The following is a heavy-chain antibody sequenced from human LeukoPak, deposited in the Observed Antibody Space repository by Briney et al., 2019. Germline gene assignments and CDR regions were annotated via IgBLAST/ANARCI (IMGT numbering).Heavy chain of an antibody. D-gene: IGHD5-24*01. Sequence: SQTLSLTCALSGDIFSSNSAAWNWIRQSPSRGLEWLGRTYYRSKWYNDYAVSVKSRITINPDTSKNQFSLQLNSVTPEDTAVYYCARGGRRDGYNYYFDYWGQGTLVTVSS. CDR2: TYYRSKWYN. CDR1: GDIFSSNSAA. V-gene: IGHV6-1*01. CDR3: ARGGRRDGYNYYFDY. J-gene: IGHJ4*02.